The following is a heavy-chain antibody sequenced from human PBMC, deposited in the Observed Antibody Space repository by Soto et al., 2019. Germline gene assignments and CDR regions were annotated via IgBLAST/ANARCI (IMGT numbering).Heavy chain of an antibody. CDR3: ERVPETYCSGGSCYSGGIDY. CDR2: IWYDGSNK. J-gene: IGHJ4*02. D-gene: IGHD2-15*01. Sequence: GGSLRLSCASSVFTFSSYAMHWVRQAPGKGLEWVAIIWYDGSNKIYADSVKGRFTISRDNSKNTLYLQMNSLRAEDTAIYYCERVPETYCSGGSCYSGGIDYWGQGTLVTVSS. CDR1: VFTFSSYA. V-gene: IGHV3-33*01.